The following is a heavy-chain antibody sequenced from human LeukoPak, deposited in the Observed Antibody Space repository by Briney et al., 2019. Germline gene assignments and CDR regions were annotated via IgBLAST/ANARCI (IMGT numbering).Heavy chain of an antibody. Sequence: PSETLSLTCTVSGGSISSFYWSWLRQPPGKGLEWIGYTGSTSYNPSIKSRVTMSVDTSKNQFSLKLSSVTAADTAIYYCATQASGFNIGLFDYWGQGTLVTVSS. J-gene: IGHJ4*02. CDR3: ATQASGFNIGLFDY. D-gene: IGHD2/OR15-2a*01. CDR2: YTGST. V-gene: IGHV4-4*09. CDR1: GGSISSFY.